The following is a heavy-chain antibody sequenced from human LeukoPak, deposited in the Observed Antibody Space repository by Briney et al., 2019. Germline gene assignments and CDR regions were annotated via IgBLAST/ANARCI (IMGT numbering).Heavy chain of an antibody. J-gene: IGHJ6*03. V-gene: IGHV1-2*02. CDR3: ARDTMVRGVYYYYYMDV. CDR1: GYTFTGYY. CDR2: INPNSGGT. Sequence: ASVKVSCKASGYTFTGYYMHWVRQAPGQGLEWMGWINPNSGGTNYAQKFQGRVTMTRDTSISTAYMELSRLRSDDTAAYYCARDTMVRGVYYYYYMDVWGKGTTVTVSS. D-gene: IGHD3-10*01.